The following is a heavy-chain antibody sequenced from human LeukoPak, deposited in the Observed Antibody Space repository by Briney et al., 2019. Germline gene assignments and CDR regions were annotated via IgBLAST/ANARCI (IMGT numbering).Heavy chain of an antibody. J-gene: IGHJ4*02. Sequence: GASVKVSCKASGYTFTSYYMHWVRQAPGQGLEWMGIINPSGGSTSYAQKFQGRVTMTRDTYPSTVYMELSSLRSEDTAVYYCARARGATSFDYWGQGTLVTVSS. CDR2: INPSGGST. CDR1: GYTFTSYY. V-gene: IGHV1-46*01. CDR3: ARARGATSFDY. D-gene: IGHD5-12*01.